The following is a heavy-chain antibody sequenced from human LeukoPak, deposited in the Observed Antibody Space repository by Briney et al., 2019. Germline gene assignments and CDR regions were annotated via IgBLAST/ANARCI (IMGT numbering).Heavy chain of an antibody. CDR2: ISGSTTYI. CDR1: GFTFSHYS. Sequence: GGSLRLSCAASGFTFSHYSMNWVRQAPGKGLEWVSSISGSTTYILTADSVKGRFTISRDNAKNSLYLQMNSLRAEDTAVYYCARDTTDYYGSGSYFDPWGQGTLVTVSS. V-gene: IGHV3-21*04. J-gene: IGHJ5*02. CDR3: ARDTTDYYGSGSYFDP. D-gene: IGHD3-10*01.